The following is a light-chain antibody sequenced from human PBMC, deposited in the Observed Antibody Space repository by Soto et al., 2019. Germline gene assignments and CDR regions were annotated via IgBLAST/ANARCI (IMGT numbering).Light chain of an antibody. CDR2: EVS. CDR3: SSYAGSNNLI. J-gene: IGLJ2*01. Sequence: QSALTQPPSASGSPGQSVTISCTGTSSDVGGYNYVSWHQQQPGKAPKLMIYEVSKRPSGVPDRFSGSKSGNTASLTVSGLQTEDEADYYCSSYAGSNNLIFGGGTQLTVL. CDR1: SSDVGGYNY. V-gene: IGLV2-8*01.